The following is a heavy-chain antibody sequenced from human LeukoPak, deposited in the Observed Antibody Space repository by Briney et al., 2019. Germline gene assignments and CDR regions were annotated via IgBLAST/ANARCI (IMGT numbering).Heavy chain of an antibody. D-gene: IGHD2-15*01. CDR3: AREYCSGGSCWHYYYYGMDV. Sequence: ASVKVSCKASGYTFTSYGISWVRQAPGQGLEWMGWISAYNGNTNYAQKLQGRVTMTTDTSTSTAYMELRSRRSDDTAVYYCAREYCSGGSCWHYYYYGMDVWGQGTTVTVSS. J-gene: IGHJ6*02. V-gene: IGHV1-18*01. CDR2: ISAYNGNT. CDR1: GYTFTSYG.